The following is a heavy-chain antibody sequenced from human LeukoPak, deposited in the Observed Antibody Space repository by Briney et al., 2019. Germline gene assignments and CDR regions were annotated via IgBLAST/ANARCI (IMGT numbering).Heavy chain of an antibody. D-gene: IGHD6-13*01. Sequence: PSETLSLTCTVSGGSISSYYWSWIRQPPGKGLEWIGYIYYSGSTNYNPSLKSRVTISVDTSKNQFSLKLSSVTAADTAVYYCARDRYSSPVRWFDPWGQGTLVTVSS. V-gene: IGHV4-59*01. CDR3: ARDRYSSPVRWFDP. CDR1: GGSISSYY. CDR2: IYYSGST. J-gene: IGHJ5*02.